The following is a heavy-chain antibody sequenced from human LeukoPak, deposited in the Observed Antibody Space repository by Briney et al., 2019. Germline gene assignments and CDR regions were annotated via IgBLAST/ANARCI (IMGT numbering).Heavy chain of an antibody. D-gene: IGHD6-19*01. J-gene: IGHJ4*02. Sequence: GESLKISCKGSGYTFTSYWIGWVRQMPGKGLEWTGVIYPGDSDTTYSPSFQGQVTISADKSIDTAYLQWSSLKASDTAMYYCAKTVAGNYFDYWGQGTLVTVSS. CDR3: AKTVAGNYFDY. CDR2: IYPGDSDT. CDR1: GYTFTSYW. V-gene: IGHV5-51*01.